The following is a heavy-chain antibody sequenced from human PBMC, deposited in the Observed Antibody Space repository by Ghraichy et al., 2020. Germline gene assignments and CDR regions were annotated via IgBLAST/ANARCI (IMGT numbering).Heavy chain of an antibody. CDR2: INHSGST. Sequence: SETLSLTFAVYGGSFSGYYWSWIRQPPGKGLEWIGEINHSGSTNYNPSLKSRVTISVDTSKNQFSLKLSSVTAADTAVYYCARGKGRYSYGYYYYYGMDVWGQGTTVTVSS. D-gene: IGHD5-18*01. J-gene: IGHJ6*02. CDR3: ARGKGRYSYGYYYYYGMDV. V-gene: IGHV4-34*01. CDR1: GGSFSGYY.